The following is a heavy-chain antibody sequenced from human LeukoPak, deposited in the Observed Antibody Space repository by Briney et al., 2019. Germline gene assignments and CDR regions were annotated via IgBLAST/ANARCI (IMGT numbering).Heavy chain of an antibody. CDR2: IKQDGSEK. CDR1: GFTVSSNH. J-gene: IGHJ4*02. D-gene: IGHD3-9*01. CDR3: ARVRGVLRYFDWYYDY. V-gene: IGHV3-7*03. Sequence: PGGSLRLSCAASGFTVSSNHMSWVRQAPGKGLEWVANIKQDGSEKSYVDSVKGRFTISRDNAKNSLYLQMNSLRAEDTAVYYCARVRGVLRYFDWYYDYWGQRTLVTVSS.